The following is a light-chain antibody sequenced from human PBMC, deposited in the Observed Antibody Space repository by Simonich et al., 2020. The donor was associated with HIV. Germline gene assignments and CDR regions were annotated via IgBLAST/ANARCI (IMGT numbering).Light chain of an antibody. CDR2: DAS. V-gene: IGKV3D-20*01. J-gene: IGKJ3*01. CDR1: QSVSSSY. Sequence: EIVLTQSPATLSVSPGERATLSCRASQSVSSSYLAWYQQKPGLAPRLLIYDASSRATGIPDRFSGSGSGTDFTLTISRLEPEDFAVYYCQQYGSSPLFTFGPGTKVDI. CDR3: QQYGSSPLFT.